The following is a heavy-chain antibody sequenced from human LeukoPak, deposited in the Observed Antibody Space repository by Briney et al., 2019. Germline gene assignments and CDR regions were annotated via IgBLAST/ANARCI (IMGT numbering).Heavy chain of an antibody. CDR1: GFTFSSHW. CDR2: INNDGSST. CDR3: ASSYGVTNFDY. D-gene: IGHD4-17*01. V-gene: IGHV3-74*01. J-gene: IGHJ4*02. Sequence: GRSLRLSCAASGFTFSSHWMHWVRQAPGKGLVWVSRINNDGSSTNYADSVKGRFTISRDNAKNTLYLQMNSLRAEDTAVYYCASSYGVTNFDYWGQGTLVTVSS.